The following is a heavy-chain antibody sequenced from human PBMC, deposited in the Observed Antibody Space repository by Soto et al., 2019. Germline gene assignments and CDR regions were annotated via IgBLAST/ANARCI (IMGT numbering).Heavy chain of an antibody. CDR1: GFTFSNYW. V-gene: IGHV3-7*01. CDR3: ARDAARYCSSTSCPYDY. J-gene: IGHJ4*02. Sequence: GGSLRLSCAVSGFTFSNYWMSWVRQAPGKGLEWVANIKGSGGSTHYADSVKGRFTISRDNAKNSLYLQMNSLRAEDTAVYYCARDAARYCSSTSCPYDYWGQGTPVTVSS. CDR2: IKGSGGST. D-gene: IGHD2-2*01.